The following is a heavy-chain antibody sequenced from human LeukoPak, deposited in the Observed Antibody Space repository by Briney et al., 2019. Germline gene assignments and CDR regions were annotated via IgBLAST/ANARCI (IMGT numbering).Heavy chain of an antibody. V-gene: IGHV1-69*04. CDR1: GGTFSSYT. D-gene: IGHD3-3*01. Sequence: VASVKVSCKASGGTFSSYTISWVRQAPGQGLEWMGRIIPILGIANYAQKFQGRVTITADKSTSTAYMELSSLRSEDTAVYYCARDGDYDFWSGYYKDGYYFDYWGQGTLVTVSS. J-gene: IGHJ4*02. CDR2: IIPILGIA. CDR3: ARDGDYDFWSGYYKDGYYFDY.